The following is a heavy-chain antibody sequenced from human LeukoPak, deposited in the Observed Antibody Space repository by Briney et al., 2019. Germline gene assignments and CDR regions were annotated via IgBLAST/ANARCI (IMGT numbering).Heavy chain of an antibody. CDR1: GGSVSSGSYY. CDR3: ARGGGGITMVRGRYLELIPNWFDP. Sequence: PSETLSLTCTVSGGSVSSGSYYWSWIRQPPGKGLEWIGYIYYSGSTYYNPSLKSRVTISVDTSKNQFSLKLSSVTAADTAVYYCARGGGGITMVRGRYLELIPNWFDPWGQGTLVTVSS. CDR2: IYYSGST. V-gene: IGHV4-30-4*01. D-gene: IGHD3-10*01. J-gene: IGHJ5*02.